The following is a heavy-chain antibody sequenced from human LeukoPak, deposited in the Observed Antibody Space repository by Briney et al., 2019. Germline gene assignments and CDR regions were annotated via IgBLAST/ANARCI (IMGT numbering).Heavy chain of an antibody. CDR1: GGSISSGDYY. CDR3: ARRKAAAGSDWFDP. CDR2: IYYSGST. Sequence: PSETLSLTCTVSGGSISSGDYYWSWIRQPPGKGLEWIGYIYYSGSTNYNPSLKSRVTISVDTSKNQFSLKLSSVTAADTAVYYCARRKAAAGSDWFDPWGQGTLVTVSS. J-gene: IGHJ5*02. V-gene: IGHV4-61*08. D-gene: IGHD6-13*01.